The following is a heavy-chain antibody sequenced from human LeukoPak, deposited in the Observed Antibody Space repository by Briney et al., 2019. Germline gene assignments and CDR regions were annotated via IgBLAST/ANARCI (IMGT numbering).Heavy chain of an antibody. V-gene: IGHV3-23*01. Sequence: GGSLRLSCAASGFTFSSYAMSWVRQAPGKGLEWVSGISGNGGSTHYADSVKGRFTISRDNSKNTLYLRMNSLRAEDTAVYYCAKDARRTSGWYFFDYWGQGTLVTVSS. CDR2: ISGNGGST. J-gene: IGHJ4*02. D-gene: IGHD6-19*01. CDR1: GFTFSSYA. CDR3: AKDARRTSGWYFFDY.